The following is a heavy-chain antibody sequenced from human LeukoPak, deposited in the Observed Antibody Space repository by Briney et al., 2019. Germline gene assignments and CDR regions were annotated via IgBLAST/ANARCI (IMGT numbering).Heavy chain of an antibody. CDR1: GGSISRYY. CDR3: ARALNPLPGTYYFDY. J-gene: IGHJ4*02. Sequence: SETLSLTCTVSGGSISRYYWSWIRQPPGKGLEWIGYIFYSGSTNYNPSLKSRVTISGDTSKNQFSLRLSSVTAADTAVYYCARALNPLPGTYYFDYWGQGTLVTVSS. D-gene: IGHD2-15*01. V-gene: IGHV4-59*08. CDR2: IFYSGST.